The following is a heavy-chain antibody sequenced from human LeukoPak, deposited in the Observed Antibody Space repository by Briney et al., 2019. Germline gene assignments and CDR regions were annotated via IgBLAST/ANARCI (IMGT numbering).Heavy chain of an antibody. CDR3: ALSAGNYYYYGMDV. J-gene: IGHJ6*02. V-gene: IGHV1-8*01. Sequence: ASVKVSCKASGYTFTSYDINWVRQPTAQGLEWMGWMNPNSGNTGYAQEFQGRVTMTRNTSISTAYMELSSLRSEDTAVYYCALSAGNYYYYGMDVWGQGTTVTVSS. CDR2: MNPNSGNT. CDR1: GYTFTSYD. D-gene: IGHD1-26*01.